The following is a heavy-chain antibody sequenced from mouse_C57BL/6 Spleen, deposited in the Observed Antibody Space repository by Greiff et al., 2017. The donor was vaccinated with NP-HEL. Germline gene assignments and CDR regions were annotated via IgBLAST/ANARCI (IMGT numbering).Heavy chain of an antibody. D-gene: IGHD1-1*01. CDR1: GYTFTSYW. CDR2: IYPGSGST. V-gene: IGHV1-55*01. Sequence: QVQLQQPGAELVKPGASVKMSCKASGYTFTSYWITWVKQRPGQGLEWIGDIYPGSGSTNYNEKFKSKATLTVDTSSSTAYMQLSSLTSEDSAVYYCACGSSDVGAMDYWGQGTSVTVSS. J-gene: IGHJ4*01. CDR3: ACGSSDVGAMDY.